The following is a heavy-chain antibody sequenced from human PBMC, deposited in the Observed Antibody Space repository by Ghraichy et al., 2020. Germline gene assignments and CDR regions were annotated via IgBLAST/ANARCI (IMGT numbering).Heavy chain of an antibody. J-gene: IGHJ4*02. Sequence: SVKVSCKASRGTYNNYAINWVRQAPGQGLQWMGGIIPIFGEPQYSQRFQGRISISKDAATGTIYLDLKSLRSEDTAMYFCARGSWSPTYDGTAYYMHFFDHWGQGSLVSVSS. CDR3: ARGSWSPTYDGTAYYMHFFDH. CDR2: IIPIFGEP. D-gene: IGHD3-22*01. CDR1: RGTYNNYA. V-gene: IGHV1-69*05.